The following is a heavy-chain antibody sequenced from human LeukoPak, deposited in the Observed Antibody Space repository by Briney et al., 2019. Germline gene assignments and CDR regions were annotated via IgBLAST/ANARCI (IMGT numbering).Heavy chain of an antibody. V-gene: IGHV4-39*01. CDR3: ARRGFVTPGP. D-gene: IGHD3-10*01. Sequence: SETLSLTCTVSGGSISSSSYYWGWIRQPPGTGLEWIGSIYYSGSTYYNPSLKSRVTISVDTSKNQFSLKLSSVTAADTAVYYCARRGFVTPGPWGQGTLVTVSS. CDR1: GGSISSSSYY. CDR2: IYYSGST. J-gene: IGHJ5*02.